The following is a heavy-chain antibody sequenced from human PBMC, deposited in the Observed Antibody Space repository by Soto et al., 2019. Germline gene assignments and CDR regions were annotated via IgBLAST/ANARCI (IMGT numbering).Heavy chain of an antibody. J-gene: IGHJ6*02. CDR3: VLTGGGVSNYYGMDV. Sequence: GGSLRLSCAASGFTFSSYSMNWVRQAPGKGLEWVSSISSSSSYIYYADSVKGRFTISRDNAKNSLYLQMNSLRAEDTAVYYCVLTGGGVSNYYGMDVWGQGTTVTVSS. V-gene: IGHV3-21*01. CDR1: GFTFSSYS. CDR2: ISSSSSYI. D-gene: IGHD3-16*01.